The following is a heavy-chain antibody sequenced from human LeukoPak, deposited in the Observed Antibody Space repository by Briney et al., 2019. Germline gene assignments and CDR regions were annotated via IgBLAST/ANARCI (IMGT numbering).Heavy chain of an antibody. CDR1: GFTFSSYG. Sequence: PGGSLRLSCAASGFTFSSYGMHWVRQAPGKGLEWVAIISYDGSNKYYADSVKGRFTISRDNSKNTLYLQMNSLRAEDTAVYYCVKDDYYGSGSYYNNYYYGMDVWGQGTTVTVSS. D-gene: IGHD3-10*01. J-gene: IGHJ6*02. CDR2: ISYDGSNK. CDR3: VKDDYYGSGSYYNNYYYGMDV. V-gene: IGHV3-30*18.